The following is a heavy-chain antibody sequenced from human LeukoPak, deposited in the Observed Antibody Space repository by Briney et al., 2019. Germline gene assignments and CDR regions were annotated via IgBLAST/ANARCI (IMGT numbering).Heavy chain of an antibody. CDR3: AKARLSSVVITNFDY. J-gene: IGHJ4*02. CDR2: ISGSGGIT. CDR1: ALTFSSYA. Sequence: GGSLRLSCAASALTFSSYAMSWVRRAPGKGLEWVSAISGSGGITYYADSVKGRFTISRDNSKNTLYLQMNSLRAEDTAVYYCAKARLSSVVITNFDYWGQGTLVTVSS. V-gene: IGHV3-23*01. D-gene: IGHD3-22*01.